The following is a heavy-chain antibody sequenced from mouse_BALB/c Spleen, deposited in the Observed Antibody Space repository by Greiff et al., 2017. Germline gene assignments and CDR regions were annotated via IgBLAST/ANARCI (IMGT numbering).Heavy chain of an antibody. V-gene: IGHV2-9*02. CDR2: IWAGGST. CDR1: GFSLTSYG. CDR3: ARDSYDYDETWFAY. Sequence: VQLMESGPGLVAPSQSLSITCTVSGFSLTSYGVHWVRQPPGKGLEWLGVIWAGGSTNYNSALMSRLSISKDNSKSQVFLKMNSLQTDDTAKYYSARDSYDYDETWFAYWGQGTLVTVSA. J-gene: IGHJ3*01. D-gene: IGHD2-4*01.